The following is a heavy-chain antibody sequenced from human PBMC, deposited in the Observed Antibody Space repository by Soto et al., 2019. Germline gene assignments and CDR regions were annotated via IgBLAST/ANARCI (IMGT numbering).Heavy chain of an antibody. CDR2: ISGSGGST. CDR1: GFTFSSYA. Sequence: GGSLRLSCAASGFTFSSYAMSWVRQAPGKGLERVSAISGSGGSTYYAASVKGRFTISRDNSKNTLYLQMNSLREGDTAVYYCAKGDNWNDSDYFDSWGQGTLVTVSS. J-gene: IGHJ4*02. D-gene: IGHD1-20*01. CDR3: AKGDNWNDSDYFDS. V-gene: IGHV3-23*01.